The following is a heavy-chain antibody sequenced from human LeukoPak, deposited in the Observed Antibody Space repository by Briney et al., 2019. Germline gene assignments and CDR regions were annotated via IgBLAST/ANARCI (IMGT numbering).Heavy chain of an antibody. CDR1: GFTVSSNY. Sequence: PGGSLRLSCAASGFTVSSNYMSWVRQAPGKGLEWVSVIYSGGSTYYADSVKGRFTISRDNSKNTLYLQMNSLRAEDTAMYYCASRATVTTDRFWFDPWGQGTLVTVSS. D-gene: IGHD4-11*01. CDR3: ASRATVTTDRFWFDP. J-gene: IGHJ5*02. V-gene: IGHV3-53*01. CDR2: IYSGGST.